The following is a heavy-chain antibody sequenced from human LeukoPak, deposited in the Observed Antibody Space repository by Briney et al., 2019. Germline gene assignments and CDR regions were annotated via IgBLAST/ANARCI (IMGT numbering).Heavy chain of an antibody. CDR3: ARGTPLRSGSHLFDP. J-gene: IGHJ5*02. CDR2: IIPIFGTA. V-gene: IGHV1-69*13. D-gene: IGHD1-26*01. CDR1: GATFSSYA. Sequence: GASVKVSCKASGATFSSYAISWVRQAPGQGLEWMGGIIPIFGTANYAQKFQGRVTITADESTSTAYMELSSLRSEETAAYYCARGTPLRSGSHLFDPWGQGTLVTVSS.